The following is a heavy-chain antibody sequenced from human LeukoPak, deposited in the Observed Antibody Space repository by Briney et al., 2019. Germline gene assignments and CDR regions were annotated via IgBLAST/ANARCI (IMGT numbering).Heavy chain of an antibody. CDR1: GGSISSYY. CDR2: IYYSGST. V-gene: IGHV4-59*08. Sequence: SETLSLTCTVSGGSISSYYWSWIRQPPGKGLEWIGYIYYSGSTNYNPSLKSRVTISVDTSKNQFSLKLSRVTAADTAVYYCARGWYFDYWGQGPLVTVPS. CDR3: ARGWYFDY. D-gene: IGHD5-24*01. J-gene: IGHJ4*02.